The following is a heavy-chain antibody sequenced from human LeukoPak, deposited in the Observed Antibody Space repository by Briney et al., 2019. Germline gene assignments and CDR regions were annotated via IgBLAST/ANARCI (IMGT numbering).Heavy chain of an antibody. V-gene: IGHV4-4*09. CDR3: ARHASGSYSDFDY. D-gene: IGHD1-26*01. CDR1: GGSISSYY. J-gene: IGHJ4*02. CDR2: IYTSGST. Sequence: SETLSLTCTVSGGSISSYYWSWIRQPPGKGLEWIGYIYTSGSTNYNPSLKSRVTISVDTSKNQFSLQLSSVTAADTAVYYCARHASGSYSDFDYWGQGTLVTVSS.